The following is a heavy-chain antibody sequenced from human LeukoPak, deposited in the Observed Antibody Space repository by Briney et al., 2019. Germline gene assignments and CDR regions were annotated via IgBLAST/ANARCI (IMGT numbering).Heavy chain of an antibody. CDR1: GFTFSSYA. Sequence: GGSLRLSCAASGFTFSSYAMSWVRRPPGEGLQWVSIISGSGGTTFYADSVKGRFTISRDNSKNTLFLQMNSLRAEDTAVYYCAKAPNSSWSPFDYWGQGTLVTVST. CDR3: AKAPNSSWSPFDY. J-gene: IGHJ4*02. V-gene: IGHV3-23*01. CDR2: ISGSGGTT. D-gene: IGHD6-13*01.